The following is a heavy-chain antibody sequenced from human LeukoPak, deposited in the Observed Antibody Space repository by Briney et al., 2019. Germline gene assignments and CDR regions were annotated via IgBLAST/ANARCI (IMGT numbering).Heavy chain of an antibody. V-gene: IGHV3-15*07. Sequence: PGGSLRLSCAASGFTFSSYGMNRVRQAPGKGLEWVGRIRSNSDGGTIDYAAPVKGRFTLSRDDSKTTLYLQMNSLQTEDTAVYYCATDFYDSTWGQGTLVTVSS. D-gene: IGHD3-22*01. CDR3: ATDFYDST. J-gene: IGHJ5*02. CDR1: GFTFSSYG. CDR2: IRSNSDGGTI.